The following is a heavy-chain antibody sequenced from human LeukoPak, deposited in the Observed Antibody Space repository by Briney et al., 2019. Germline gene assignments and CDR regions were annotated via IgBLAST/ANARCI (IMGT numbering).Heavy chain of an antibody. CDR3: ATGRYFDWLSS. V-gene: IGHV1-2*02. J-gene: IGHJ5*01. CDR2: ISPDSGGT. D-gene: IGHD3-9*01. CDR1: GYTFIDYY. Sequence: ASVKVSCKASGYTFIDYYIHWVRQAPGQGLEFLGWISPDSGGTNYPQKFQGRVTLTRDTSISTAYMELSRLRSDDTAVYYCATGRYFDWLSSWGQGTLVTVSS.